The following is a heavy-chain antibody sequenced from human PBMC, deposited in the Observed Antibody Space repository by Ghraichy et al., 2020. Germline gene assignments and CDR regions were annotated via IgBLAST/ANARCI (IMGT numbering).Heavy chain of an antibody. CDR3: ARGGRRGYSGYDFGIGNWFDP. J-gene: IGHJ5*02. Sequence: SQTLSLTCAVYGGSFSGYYWSWIRQPPGKGLEWIGEINHSGSTNYNPSLKSRVTISVDTSKNQFSLKLSSVTAADTAVYYCARGGRRGYSGYDFGIGNWFDPWGQGTLVTVSS. CDR1: GGSFSGYY. D-gene: IGHD5-12*01. V-gene: IGHV4-34*01. CDR2: INHSGST.